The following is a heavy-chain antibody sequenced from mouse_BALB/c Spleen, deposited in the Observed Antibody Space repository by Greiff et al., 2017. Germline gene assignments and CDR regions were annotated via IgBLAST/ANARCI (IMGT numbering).Heavy chain of an antibody. V-gene: IGHV1S56*01. CDR1: GYTFTSYD. CDR2: IYPGDGST. CDR3: ERESGSSYRYVDV. D-gene: IGHD1-3*01. Sequence: VQLQQSGPELVKPGALVKISCKASGYTFTSYDINWVKQRPGQGLEWIGWIYPGDGSTKYNEKFKGKATLTADKSSSTAYMQLSSLTSENSAVYICERESGSSYRYVDVWGAGTTVTVSS. J-gene: IGHJ1*01.